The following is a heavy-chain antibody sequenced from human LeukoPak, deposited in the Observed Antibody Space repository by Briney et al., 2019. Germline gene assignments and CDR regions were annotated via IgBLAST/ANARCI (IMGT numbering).Heavy chain of an antibody. Sequence: GGFLRLSCAASGFTFNNYALSWVRQAPGKGLEWVSAISSSGDSKQYAESVKGRFTISRDNSKNTLYLQMNNLRAEDTAVYYCAKDRRGGFIVVVLENWGQEILVTVSS. D-gene: IGHD2-15*01. CDR1: GFTFNNYA. CDR2: ISSSGDSK. CDR3: AKDRRGGFIVVVLEN. V-gene: IGHV3-23*01. J-gene: IGHJ4*02.